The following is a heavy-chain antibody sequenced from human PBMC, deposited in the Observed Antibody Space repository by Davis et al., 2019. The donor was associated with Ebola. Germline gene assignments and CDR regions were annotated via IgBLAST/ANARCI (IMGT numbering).Heavy chain of an antibody. D-gene: IGHD3-22*01. CDR2: ISPFSGNT. Sequence: AASVKVSCKASGYSFPNHDISWVRQAPGQGLEWMGWISPFSGNTLYAQNLQDRVTMTRDTSTTTVYMELRSLRPDDTAVYYCAKRRDNSGHYFDHWGQGTLVTVAS. J-gene: IGHJ4*02. V-gene: IGHV1-18*04. CDR1: GYSFPNHD. CDR3: AKRRDNSGHYFDH.